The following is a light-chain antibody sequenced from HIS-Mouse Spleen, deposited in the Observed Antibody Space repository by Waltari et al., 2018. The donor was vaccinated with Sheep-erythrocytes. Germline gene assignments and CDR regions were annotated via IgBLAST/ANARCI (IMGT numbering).Light chain of an antibody. J-gene: IGLJ3*02. V-gene: IGLV2-8*01. CDR2: EVS. CDR3: SSYAGSNNWV. Sequence: QSVLTQPASVSGSPGQSITIPCTGTSSHVGGYNYVSWYQQHPGKAPKLMIYEVSKRPSGVPDRFSGSKSGNTASLTVSGLQAEDEADYYCSSYAGSNNWVFGGGTKLTVL. CDR1: SSHVGGYNY.